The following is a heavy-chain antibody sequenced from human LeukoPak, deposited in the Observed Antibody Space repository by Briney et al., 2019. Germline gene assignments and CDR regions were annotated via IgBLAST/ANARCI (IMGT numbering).Heavy chain of an antibody. Sequence: ASVKVSCKASGYTFTSYDIIWVRQATGQGLEWMGWMNANSGNTGYAQKLQGRVTITRNTSISTAYMELSSLRSEDTAVYYCARSMSVAATPADYWGQGTLVTVSS. V-gene: IGHV1-8*03. CDR3: ARSMSVAATPADY. CDR2: MNANSGNT. D-gene: IGHD2-15*01. CDR1: GYTFTSYD. J-gene: IGHJ4*02.